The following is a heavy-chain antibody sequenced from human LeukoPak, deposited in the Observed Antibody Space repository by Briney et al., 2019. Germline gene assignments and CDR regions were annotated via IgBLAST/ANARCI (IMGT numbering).Heavy chain of an antibody. J-gene: IGHJ1*01. CDR1: GCRFGRDW. D-gene: IGHD2-2*01. Sequence: GGSLRLSCVASGCRFGRDWISWVLQAPGKGLEWVACVKQDGTEKNYVVSVWGRFTVSVDNGKNSLYLQMNSLRAEDTAKYYCATLDSTKSVLWGRGTAVIVSS. CDR3: ATLDSTKSVL. CDR2: VKQDGTEK. V-gene: IGHV3-7*01.